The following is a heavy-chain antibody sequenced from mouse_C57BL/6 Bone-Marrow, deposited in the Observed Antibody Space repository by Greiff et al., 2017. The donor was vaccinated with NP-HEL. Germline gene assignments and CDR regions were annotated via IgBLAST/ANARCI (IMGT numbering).Heavy chain of an antibody. CDR3: YSYDYGDCYIDY. D-gene: IGHD1-1*01. V-gene: IGHV1-72*01. J-gene: IGHJ2*01. CDR2: IDPNSGGT. Sequence: QVQLQQSGAELVKPGASVKLSCKASGYTFTNYWMHWVKQRPGRGLEWIGRIDPNSGGTKYNEKLKSKATLTVDKPSSTAYMQLSSLTSEDSAVYYRYSYDYGDCYIDYWGQGTTLTGSS. CDR1: GYTFTNYW.